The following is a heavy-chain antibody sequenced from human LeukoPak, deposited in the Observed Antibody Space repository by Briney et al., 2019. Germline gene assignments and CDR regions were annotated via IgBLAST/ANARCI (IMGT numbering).Heavy chain of an antibody. CDR2: INHSGST. J-gene: IGHJ4*02. CDR3: ARGIVGQPRGYFDY. V-gene: IGHV4-34*01. CDR1: GGSFSGYY. D-gene: IGHD1-26*01. Sequence: ASETLSLTCAVYGGSFSGYYWSWIRQPPGKGLEWIGEINHSGSTNYNPSLKSRVTISVDTSKNQFSLKLSSVTAADTAVYYCARGIVGQPRGYFDYWGQGTLVTVSS.